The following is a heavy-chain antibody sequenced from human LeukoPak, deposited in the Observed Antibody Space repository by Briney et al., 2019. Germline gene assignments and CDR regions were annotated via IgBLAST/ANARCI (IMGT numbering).Heavy chain of an antibody. J-gene: IGHJ5*02. V-gene: IGHV5-51*01. CDR3: ARGGGGQQLVHRLWFDP. CDR2: IYPGDSDT. Sequence: GESLKISCKGSGYSFTNYWIVWVRQMPGKGLEWMGIIYPGDSDTKYSPSFQGQVTISADKSISTAYLQWSSLKASDTAMYYCARGGGGQQLVHRLWFDPWGQGTLVTVSS. CDR1: GYSFTNYW. D-gene: IGHD6-13*01.